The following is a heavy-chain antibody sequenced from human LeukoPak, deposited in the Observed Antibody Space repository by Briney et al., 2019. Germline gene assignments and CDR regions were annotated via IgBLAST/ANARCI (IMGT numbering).Heavy chain of an antibody. J-gene: IGHJ6*03. D-gene: IGHD3-10*01. CDR3: ANHGSGDYYYYMDV. CDR1: GGSFSGYY. CDR2: INHSGST. V-gene: IGHV4-34*01. Sequence: PSETLPLTCAVYGGSFSGYYWSWIRQPPGKGLEWIGEINHSGSTNYNPSLKSRVAISVDTSKNQFSLKLSSVTAADTAVYYCANHGSGDYYYYMDVWGKGTTVTVSS.